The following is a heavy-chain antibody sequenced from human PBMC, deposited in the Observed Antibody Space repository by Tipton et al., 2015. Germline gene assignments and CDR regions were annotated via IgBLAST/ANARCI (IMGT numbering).Heavy chain of an antibody. CDR1: GFTFDDYG. J-gene: IGHJ4*02. V-gene: IGHV3-23*01. CDR2: LSGSGGST. D-gene: IGHD6-19*01. Sequence: SLRLSCAAFGFTFDDYGMHWVRQAPGKGLEWVSGLSGSGGSTYYTDSVKGRFTISRDQTKDTLYLQMTSLRVEDTAVYYCAKDLRATIAVSGSRGFDYWGQGTLVTVSS. CDR3: AKDLRATIAVSGSRGFDY.